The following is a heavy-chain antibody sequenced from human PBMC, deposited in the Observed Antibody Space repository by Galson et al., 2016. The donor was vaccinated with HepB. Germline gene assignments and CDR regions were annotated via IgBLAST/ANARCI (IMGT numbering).Heavy chain of an antibody. D-gene: IGHD3-10*02. CDR1: GYTFSSHY. CDR3: AKCSGSYADLPSDY. V-gene: IGHV1-46*01. CDR2: VNVASGRT. Sequence: SVKVSCKASGYTFSSHYMHWVRQAPGQGLEWMGAVNVASGRTNYAHKFQGRVSMTRNTSTSTVYMELSSLRTEDTALYYCAKCSGSYADLPSDYWGRGTQVTVSS. J-gene: IGHJ4*02.